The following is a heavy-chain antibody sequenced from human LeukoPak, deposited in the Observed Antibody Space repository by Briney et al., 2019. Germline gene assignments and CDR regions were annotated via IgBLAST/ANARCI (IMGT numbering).Heavy chain of an antibody. CDR3: AHGSLVASTTKLASAV. Sequence: ASVKVSCKASGYNFNDYYIQWVRQAPGQGLESLGWINPNSAATYYAQKFQGRVTLTRDTSTSTAYMELSSLTSDDTAVYYCAHGSLVASTTKLASAVWGQGTIVTVSS. V-gene: IGHV1-2*02. D-gene: IGHD5-12*01. CDR1: GYNFNDYY. J-gene: IGHJ3*01. CDR2: INPNSAAT.